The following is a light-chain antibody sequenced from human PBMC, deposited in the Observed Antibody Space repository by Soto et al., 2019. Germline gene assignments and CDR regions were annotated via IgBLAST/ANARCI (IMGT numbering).Light chain of an antibody. Sequence: QSVLTQSPSASAPLGASVKLTCTLSSGHSSYAIAWHQQQPEKGPRYLMKLNSDGSHSKGDGIPDRFSGSSSGAERYLTISSLQSEDEADYYCQTWGSSIHYVFGTGTKLTVL. CDR3: QTWGSSIHYV. CDR1: SGHSSYA. V-gene: IGLV4-69*01. J-gene: IGLJ1*01. CDR2: LNSDGSH.